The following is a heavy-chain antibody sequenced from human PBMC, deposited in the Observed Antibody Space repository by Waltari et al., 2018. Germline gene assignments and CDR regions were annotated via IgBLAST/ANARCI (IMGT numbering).Heavy chain of an antibody. V-gene: IGHV4-61*02. CDR3: ASMGYSSSSGVDY. D-gene: IGHD6-6*01. CDR1: GGSITSGSYY. Sequence: QVQLQESGPGLVKPSQTLSLTCTVSGGSITSGSYYWSWIRQPAGKGMEWIGRIYTRGRTNDNPSRKGRVTISVDTSKNQFSLKLSSVTAADTAVYYWASMGYSSSSGVDYWGQGTLVTVSS. CDR2: IYTRGRT. J-gene: IGHJ4*02.